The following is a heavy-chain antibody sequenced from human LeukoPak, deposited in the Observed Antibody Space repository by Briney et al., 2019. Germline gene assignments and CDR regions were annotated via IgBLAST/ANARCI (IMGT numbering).Heavy chain of an antibody. Sequence: GGSLRLSCAASGFTFSSYAMSWVRQAPGKGLEWVAVISYDGSNKYYADSVKGRFTISRDNSKSTVYLQMNSLRAEDTAVYYCAKDQSMDGGNVRGYFDPWGQGTLVTVSS. J-gene: IGHJ5*02. V-gene: IGHV3-30-3*01. CDR1: GFTFSSYA. D-gene: IGHD4-23*01. CDR3: AKDQSMDGGNVRGYFDP. CDR2: ISYDGSNK.